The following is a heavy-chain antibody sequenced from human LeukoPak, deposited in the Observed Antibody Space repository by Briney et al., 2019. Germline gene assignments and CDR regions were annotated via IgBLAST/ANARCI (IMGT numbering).Heavy chain of an antibody. CDR3: ARVSVLTALEY. D-gene: IGHD3-16*01. CDR1: VGYIRYDC. J-gene: IGHJ4*03. Sequence: PSETLSLTCTVSVGYIRYDCWGWIRQPAGKGLEWIGRIYTSGSTSYDPSLKSRLTMSLVTSKNQISLQLSSVTAADTAVYYCARVSVLTALEYWGPGTLV. CDR2: IYTSGST. V-gene: IGHV4-4*07.